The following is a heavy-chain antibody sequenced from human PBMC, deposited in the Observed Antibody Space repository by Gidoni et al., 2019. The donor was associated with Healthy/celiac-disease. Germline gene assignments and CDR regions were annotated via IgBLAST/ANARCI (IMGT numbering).Heavy chain of an antibody. D-gene: IGHD6-19*01. V-gene: IGHV1-69*06. CDR1: GGTSSSYA. CDR3: ARGGIAVAGTGWFDP. Sequence: QVQLVQSGAEAKNPGSSVKVSCKASGGTSSSYAISWVRQAPGQGLEGMGGIIPIFGTANYAQKFQGRVTITADKATSTAYMELSSLRSEDTAVYYCARGGIAVAGTGWFDPWGQGTLVTVSS. CDR2: IIPIFGTA. J-gene: IGHJ5*02.